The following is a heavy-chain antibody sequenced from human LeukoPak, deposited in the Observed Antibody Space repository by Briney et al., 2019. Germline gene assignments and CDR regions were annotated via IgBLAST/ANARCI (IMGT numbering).Heavy chain of an antibody. CDR2: ISTSSTYI. CDR3: ARYPASSSRYYFDY. Sequence: GGSLRLSCAASGFTFSGYSINWVRQAPGKGLEWVSSISTSSTYIYYADSVQGRFTISRDDAKNSLYLQMNSLRAEDTAVYYCARYPASSSRYYFDYWGQGTLVTVSS. CDR1: GFTFSGYS. V-gene: IGHV3-21*06. J-gene: IGHJ4*02. D-gene: IGHD6-13*01.